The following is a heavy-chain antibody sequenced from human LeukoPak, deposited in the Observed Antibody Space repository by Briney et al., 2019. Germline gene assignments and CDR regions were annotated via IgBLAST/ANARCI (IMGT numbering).Heavy chain of an antibody. J-gene: IGHJ6*02. D-gene: IGHD1-26*01. Sequence: ASVKVSCKASGYTFTGYYMHWVRQAPGQGLGWMGWINPNSGGTNYAQKFQGRVTMTRDTSISTAYMELSRLRSDDTAVYYCARRELLSKSQYNGMDVWGQGTTVTVSS. CDR2: INPNSGGT. CDR1: GYTFTGYY. V-gene: IGHV1-2*02. CDR3: ARRELLSKSQYNGMDV.